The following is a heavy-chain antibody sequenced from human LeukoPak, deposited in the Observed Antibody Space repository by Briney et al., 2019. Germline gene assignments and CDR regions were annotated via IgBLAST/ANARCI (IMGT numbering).Heavy chain of an antibody. Sequence: GGSLRLSCAASGFTFSSYAMSWVRQAPGEGLVWVSRTNEHGTIINYADSVKGRFTISRDNAKNTLYLQMNSLRTEDSALYYCVVDLSGSADYWGQGTLVTVSS. CDR3: VVDLSGSADY. J-gene: IGHJ4*02. D-gene: IGHD3-10*01. CDR1: GFTFSSYA. V-gene: IGHV3-74*01. CDR2: TNEHGTII.